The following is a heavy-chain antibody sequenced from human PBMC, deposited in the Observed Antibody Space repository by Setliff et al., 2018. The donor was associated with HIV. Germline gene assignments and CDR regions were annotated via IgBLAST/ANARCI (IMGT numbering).Heavy chain of an antibody. V-gene: IGHV1-18*01. J-gene: IGHJ6*02. CDR2: ISAYNGNT. Sequence: GASVKVSCKASGYTFTSYGISWVRQAPGQGLEWMGWISAYNGNTNYAQKLQGRVTMTTDTSTSTAYMELRSLRSDDTAVYYCARDRGYFDWLLYGPYYYYYYGMDVWGQGTTVTVSS. D-gene: IGHD3-9*01. CDR3: ARDRGYFDWLLYGPYYYYYYGMDV. CDR1: GYTFTSYG.